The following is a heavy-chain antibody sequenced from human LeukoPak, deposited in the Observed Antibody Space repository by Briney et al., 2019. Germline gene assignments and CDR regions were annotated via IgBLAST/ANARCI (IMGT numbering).Heavy chain of an antibody. CDR1: GFTFSDYG. V-gene: IGHV3-23*01. CDR2: IGDSGGNT. D-gene: IGHD1-26*01. Sequence: GGSLRLSCAASGFTFSDYGMSWVRQAPGKGLEWVSGIGDSGGNTKHADSVKGRFSVSRDNSRNTLYLQMNSLRAEDTALYYCAARSGISPYYIDYWGQGTLVTVSS. J-gene: IGHJ4*02. CDR3: AARSGISPYYIDY.